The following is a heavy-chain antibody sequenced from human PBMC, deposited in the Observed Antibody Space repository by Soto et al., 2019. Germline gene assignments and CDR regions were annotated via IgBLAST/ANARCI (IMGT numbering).Heavy chain of an antibody. CDR2: IWYDGSNK. J-gene: IGHJ6*02. CDR3: AREDYGSDPRGLSDYYYGMDV. Sequence: GGSLRLSCAASGFTFSSYGMHWVRQAPGKGLEWVAVIWYDGSNKYYADSVKGRFTISRDNSKNTLYLQMNSLRAEDTAVYYCAREDYGSDPRGLSDYYYGMDVWGQGTTVTVSS. CDR1: GFTFSSYG. D-gene: IGHD3-10*01. V-gene: IGHV3-33*01.